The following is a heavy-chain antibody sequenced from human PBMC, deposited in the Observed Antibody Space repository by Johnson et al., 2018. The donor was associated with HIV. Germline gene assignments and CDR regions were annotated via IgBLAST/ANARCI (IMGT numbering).Heavy chain of an antibody. V-gene: IGHV3-11*04. Sequence: QVHLVESGGGFVKAGGSLRLSCEVSGFIFSKYNMAWIRQAPGKGLECLSYITSSGSSVYYADSVKGRFTISRDNARASLFLRINSLRADDSGVYYCARDATPWGGDYVGYTFDLWGQGTVVTVSS. CDR1: GFIFSKYN. D-gene: IGHD4-17*01. CDR2: ITSSGSSV. J-gene: IGHJ3*01. CDR3: ARDATPWGGDYVGYTFDL.